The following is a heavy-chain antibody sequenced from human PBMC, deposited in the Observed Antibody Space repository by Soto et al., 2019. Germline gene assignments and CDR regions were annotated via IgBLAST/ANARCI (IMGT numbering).Heavy chain of an antibody. V-gene: IGHV2-5*02. CDR1: GFSLSTSGVG. CDR2: VYWDDDK. J-gene: IGHJ4*02. Sequence: QITLKESGPTLVKPTQTLMLTCTFSGFSLSTSGVGVGWIRQPPGKALEWLASVYWDDDKRYSPSLKSRPTTTKDTSKNRVVLTITNMDPVDTATYYCAHLEYYGSGSYTYWGQGTLVTVSS. D-gene: IGHD3-10*01. CDR3: AHLEYYGSGSYTY.